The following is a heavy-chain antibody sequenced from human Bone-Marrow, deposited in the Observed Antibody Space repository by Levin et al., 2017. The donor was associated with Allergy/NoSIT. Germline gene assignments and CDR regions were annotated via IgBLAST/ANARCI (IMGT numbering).Heavy chain of an antibody. J-gene: IGHJ4*02. CDR3: ARRDCTTARCYPYFDF. V-gene: IGHV1-2*06. Sequence: GESLKISCKASGYTFSDYYLHWVRQAPGQGLEWIGRIKTHSGGTDYAQKFQGRVTMTRDTSSSTAYLDLSRLRSDDTAVYFCARRDCTTARCYPYFDFWGQGTLVTVSS. CDR1: GYTFSDYY. CDR2: IKTHSGGT. D-gene: IGHD2-2*01.